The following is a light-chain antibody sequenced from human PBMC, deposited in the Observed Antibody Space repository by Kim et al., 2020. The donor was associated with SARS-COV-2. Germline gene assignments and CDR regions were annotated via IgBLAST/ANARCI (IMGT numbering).Light chain of an antibody. V-gene: IGLV3-1*01. CDR1: KLGDKY. J-gene: IGLJ1*01. Sequence: SYELTQPPSVSVSPGQTASITRSGYKLGDKYVSWYQKKPGQSPAVVIYQDNQRPSGIPERFSGSNSGNTATLTIRGTQAMDEADYYCQAWDSSTHNYVFG. CDR3: QAWDSSTHNYV. CDR2: QDN.